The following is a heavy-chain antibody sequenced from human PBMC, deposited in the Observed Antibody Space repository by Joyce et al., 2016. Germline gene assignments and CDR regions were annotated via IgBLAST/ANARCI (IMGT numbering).Heavy chain of an antibody. CDR3: ARGKAFDV. V-gene: IGHV3-7*01. CDR1: GFTFSGNY. Sequence: EVQLVESGGGLVQPGGSLRLSCAASGFTFSGNYMSWLRQAPGGGREWVANIKQDGSAVYYLDSVKGRFTVSRDNARSLVHLQMVSLRVEDTALYYCARGKAFDVWGQGTMVTVSS. J-gene: IGHJ3*01. CDR2: IKQDGSAV.